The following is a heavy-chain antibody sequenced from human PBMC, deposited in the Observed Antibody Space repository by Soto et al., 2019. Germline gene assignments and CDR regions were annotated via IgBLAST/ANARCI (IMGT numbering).Heavy chain of an antibody. J-gene: IGHJ2*01. CDR1: GYTLTELS. Sequence: QVQLVQSGAEVKKPGASVKVSCKVSGYTLTELSMHWVRQAPGKGLEWMGGFDPEDGETIYAQKFQGRVTMTEDTSTDTAYMELSSLRSEDTAVYYCATAIVVVTPASRYFDLWGRGTLVTVSS. CDR3: ATAIVVVTPASRYFDL. V-gene: IGHV1-24*01. CDR2: FDPEDGET. D-gene: IGHD2-21*02.